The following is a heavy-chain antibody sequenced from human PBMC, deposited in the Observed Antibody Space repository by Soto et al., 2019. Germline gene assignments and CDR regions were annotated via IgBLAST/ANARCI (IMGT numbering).Heavy chain of an antibody. Sequence: LVESGGALVYPGGSLRLSCIASGCSFIDYSMNWVRQAPGKGLQWVSYISSSSDKTYYADSVKGRFTVSRDNAKNALFLEMNRLRDDDTATYYCARLPKGSLVTAWGQGTRVTVSS. CDR3: ARLPKGSLVTA. V-gene: IGHV3-48*02. CDR1: GCSFIDYS. J-gene: IGHJ4*02. D-gene: IGHD2-21*02. CDR2: ISSSSDKT.